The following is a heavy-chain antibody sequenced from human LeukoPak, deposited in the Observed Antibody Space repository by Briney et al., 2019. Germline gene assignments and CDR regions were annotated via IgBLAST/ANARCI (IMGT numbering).Heavy chain of an antibody. J-gene: IGHJ4*02. D-gene: IGHD5-18*01. Sequence: GGSLRLSCAASGFTFSSYAMHWVRQAPGKGLEWVAVISYDGSNKYYADSVKGRFTISRDNSKNTLYLQMNSLRAEDTAVYYCARDRIQLWPQHYFDYWGQGTLVTVSS. CDR2: ISYDGSNK. CDR3: ARDRIQLWPQHYFDY. CDR1: GFTFSSYA. V-gene: IGHV3-30-3*01.